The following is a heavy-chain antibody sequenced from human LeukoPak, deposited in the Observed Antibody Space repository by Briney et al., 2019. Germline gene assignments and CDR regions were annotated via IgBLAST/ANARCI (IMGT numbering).Heavy chain of an antibody. Sequence: PGXSLRLSCAASGFTFSSYAMSWVRQAPGKGLEWVSAISGSGGSTYYADSVKGRFTISRDNSKNTLYLQMNSLRAEDTAVYYCAKQRKYSSGWYSCPSHSMDVWGKGTTVTVSS. CDR3: AKQRKYSSGWYSCPSHSMDV. CDR1: GFTFSSYA. V-gene: IGHV3-23*01. J-gene: IGHJ6*04. D-gene: IGHD6-19*01. CDR2: ISGSGGST.